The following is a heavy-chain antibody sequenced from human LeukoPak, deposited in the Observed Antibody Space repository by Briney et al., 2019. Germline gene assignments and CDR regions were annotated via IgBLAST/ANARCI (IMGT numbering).Heavy chain of an antibody. CDR2: IKEDESDE. Sequence: GGSLRLSCEASGFTFSSYWMSWVRQAPGKGLEWVAHIKEDESDEYYVDSVRGRFTASRDNAKNTVNLQMNSLRVEDTAVYYCARWRGRQSEFDYWGQGTLVTVSS. D-gene: IGHD1-1*01. CDR3: ARWRGRQSEFDY. J-gene: IGHJ4*02. CDR1: GFTFSSYW. V-gene: IGHV3-7*01.